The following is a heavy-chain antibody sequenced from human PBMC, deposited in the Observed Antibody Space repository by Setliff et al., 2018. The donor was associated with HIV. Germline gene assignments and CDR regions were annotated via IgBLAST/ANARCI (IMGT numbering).Heavy chain of an antibody. D-gene: IGHD3-22*01. CDR2: IYYSGST. Sequence: PSETLSLTCTVSGGSISSGDYFWSWIRQTPGKGLEWIGYIYYSGSTYYNPSLKSRVTISVDTSKNQFSLKLSSVTAADTAVYYCARVLLKDTSGYRAYYYYYMDVWGKGTTVTVSS. CDR3: ARVLLKDTSGYRAYYYYYMDV. J-gene: IGHJ6*03. CDR1: GGSISSGDYF. V-gene: IGHV4-30-4*02.